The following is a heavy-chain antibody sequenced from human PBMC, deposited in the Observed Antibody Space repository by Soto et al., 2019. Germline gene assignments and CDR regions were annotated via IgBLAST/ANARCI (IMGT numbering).Heavy chain of an antibody. CDR1: GGTFSSYA. D-gene: IGHD3-3*01. CDR3: ARTPVTIFGVVIIAHFDY. CDR2: IIPIFGTA. Sequence: SVKVSCKASGGTFSSYAISWVRQAPGQGLEWMGGIIPIFGTANYAQKFQGRVTITADKSTSTAYMELSSLRSEDTAVYYCARTPVTIFGVVIIAHFDYWGQGTLVTVS. V-gene: IGHV1-69*06. J-gene: IGHJ4*02.